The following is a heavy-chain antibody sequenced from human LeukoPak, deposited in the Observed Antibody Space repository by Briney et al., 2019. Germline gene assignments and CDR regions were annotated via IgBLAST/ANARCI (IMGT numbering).Heavy chain of an antibody. D-gene: IGHD6-19*01. CDR2: ISSDGSST. V-gene: IGHV3-74*01. CDR1: AFTFSRYW. Sequence: PGGSLRLSCAASAFTFSRYWMHWVRQAPGKGLVWVSRISSDGSSTSCADSVKGRFTISRDNAKNTLYLQMNSLRAEDTAVYYCARIAMGSEWQIDYWGQGNLVTVSS. J-gene: IGHJ4*02. CDR3: ARIAMGSEWQIDY.